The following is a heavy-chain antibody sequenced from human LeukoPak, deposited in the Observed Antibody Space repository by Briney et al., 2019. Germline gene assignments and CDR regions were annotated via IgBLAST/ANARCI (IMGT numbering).Heavy chain of an antibody. CDR1: GFTFSSYW. D-gene: IGHD3-22*01. Sequence: GGSLRLSCAASGFTFSSYWMSWVRQAPGKGLEWVANIKQDGSEKYYVDSVKGRFTISRDNAKNSLYPQMNSLRAEDTAVYYCARDGYYYDSSGPIFDYWGQGTLVTVSS. J-gene: IGHJ4*02. CDR2: IKQDGSEK. V-gene: IGHV3-7*01. CDR3: ARDGYYYDSSGPIFDY.